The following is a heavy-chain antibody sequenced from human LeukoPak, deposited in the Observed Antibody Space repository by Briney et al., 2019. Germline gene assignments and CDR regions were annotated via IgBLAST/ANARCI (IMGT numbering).Heavy chain of an antibody. CDR1: GYSFTSYC. CDR3: ARGHLESSTSRNEQDY. V-gene: IGHV5-10-1*01. CDR2: IDPSDSYT. J-gene: IGHJ4*02. Sequence: GESLKISCKGSGYSFTSYCISWVRQMPGKGLEWMGRIDPSDSYTNYSPSFQGHVTISADKSISTAYLQWSSLKASDTAMYYCARGHLESSTSRNEQDYWGQGTLVTVSS. D-gene: IGHD2-2*01.